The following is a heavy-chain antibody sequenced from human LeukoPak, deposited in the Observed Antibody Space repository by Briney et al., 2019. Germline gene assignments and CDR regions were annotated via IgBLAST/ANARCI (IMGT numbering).Heavy chain of an antibody. V-gene: IGHV4-34*01. Sequence: SETLSLTCAVYGGSFSGYYWSWIRQPPGKGLEWIGEINHGGSTNYNPSLKSRVTISVDTSKNQFSLKLSSVTAADTAVYYCASVSGNFLRYYYGMDVWGQGTTVTVSS. CDR3: ASVSGNFLRYYYGMDV. D-gene: IGHD4-23*01. CDR1: GGSFSGYY. J-gene: IGHJ6*02. CDR2: INHGGST.